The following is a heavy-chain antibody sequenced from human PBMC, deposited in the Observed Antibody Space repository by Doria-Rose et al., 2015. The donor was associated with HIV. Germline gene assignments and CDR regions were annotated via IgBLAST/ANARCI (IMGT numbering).Heavy chain of an antibody. V-gene: IGHV2-26*01. CDR1: GVSLSSPGMG. D-gene: IGHD6-13*01. CDR2: IFSDDER. CDR3: ARIKSSRWYHKYYFDF. Sequence: QVTLRESSPVLVKPTETLTLTCTVSGVSLSSPGMGVSWIRQPPGKALEWLANIFSDDERSYKTSLKSRLTISRGTSKSQVVLPMTDMDPVDTATYYCARIKSSRWYHKYYFDFWGQGTLVIVSA. J-gene: IGHJ4*02.